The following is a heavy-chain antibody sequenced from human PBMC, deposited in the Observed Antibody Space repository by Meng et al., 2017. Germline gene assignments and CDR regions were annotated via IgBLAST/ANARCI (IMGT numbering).Heavy chain of an antibody. CDR2: IYTSGST. CDR3: ARAPVGATHAFDI. J-gene: IGHJ3*02. V-gene: IGHV4-61*02. D-gene: IGHD1-26*01. CDR1: GGSISSGTYY. Sequence: SCTVSGGSISSGTYYWSWIRQPAGKGLEWIGRIYTSGSTNYNPSLKSRVTISVDTSKNQFSLKLSSVTAADTAVYYCARAPVGATHAFDIWGQGTMVTVSS.